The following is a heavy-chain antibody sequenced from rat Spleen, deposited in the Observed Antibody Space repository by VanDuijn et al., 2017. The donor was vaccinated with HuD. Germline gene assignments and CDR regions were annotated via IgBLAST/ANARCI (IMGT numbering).Heavy chain of an antibody. Sequence: QVPLMESGPGLVQPSETLSLTCTVSGFSLSSLNLHCVRQPPGKGLEWMGVIRPGGSTAYNALLKSRLSSTRDISKSQVFLKMNSLQTEDTATYYCVREANSPGITFDYWGQGVLGTVSS. J-gene: IGHJ2*01. CDR1: GFSLSSLN. V-gene: IGHV2-45*01. D-gene: IGHD1-4*01. CDR2: IRPGGST. CDR3: VREANSPGITFDY.